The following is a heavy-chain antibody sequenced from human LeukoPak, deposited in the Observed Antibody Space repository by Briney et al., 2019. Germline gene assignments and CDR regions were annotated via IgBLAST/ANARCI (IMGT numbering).Heavy chain of an antibody. CDR1: GFTFSSYW. CDR2: INSDGSST. V-gene: IGHV3-74*01. D-gene: IGHD5-18*01. Sequence: AGSLRLPCAASGFTFSSYWMHWVRQVPGKGLVWVSRINSDGSSTSYADSVKGRFTISRDNAKNTLYLQMNSVSVEDTAVYYCARASGGYSPRDDYWGQGTLVTVSS. CDR3: ARASGGYSPRDDY. J-gene: IGHJ4*02.